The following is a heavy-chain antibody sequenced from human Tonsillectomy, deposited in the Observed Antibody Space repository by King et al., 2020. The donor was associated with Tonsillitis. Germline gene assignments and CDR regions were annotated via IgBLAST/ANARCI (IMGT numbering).Heavy chain of an antibody. CDR3: ARDYYDSSGYFYGAC. CDR2: ISSSSSTI. V-gene: IGHV3-48*02. J-gene: IGHJ4*02. Sequence: VQLVESGGGLVQPGGSLRLSCAASGFSFSSYNMNWVRQAPGKGLGWVSYISSSSSTIYYADSVKGRFTISRDNAKNSLYLQMNSLRDEDTAVYYCARDYYDSSGYFYGACWGQGTLITVSS. CDR1: GFSFSSYN. D-gene: IGHD3-22*01.